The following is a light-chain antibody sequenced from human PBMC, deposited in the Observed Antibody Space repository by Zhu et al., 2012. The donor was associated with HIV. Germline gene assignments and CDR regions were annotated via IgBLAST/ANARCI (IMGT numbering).Light chain of an antibody. CDR3: HHYGGSPPFI. Sequence: EIVLTQSPGTLSLSPGERATLSCRASQSVNSNYLAWYQHKPGQAPRLLIYGAFNRATGIPDRFSGSGSGTDFTLTINRLEPEDFVVYYCHHYGGSPPFIFGPGTKVDIK. J-gene: IGKJ3*01. CDR1: QSVNSNY. V-gene: IGKV3-20*01. CDR2: GAF.